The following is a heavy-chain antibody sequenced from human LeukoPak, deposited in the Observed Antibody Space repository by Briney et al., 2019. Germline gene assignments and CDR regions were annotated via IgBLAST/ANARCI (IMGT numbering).Heavy chain of an antibody. Sequence: GGSLRLSCAASGFTFSNYAMSWVRQAPGKGLEWVSSITGSGGATYYADSVKGRFTISRDNSKNTLYLQMNSLRAEDTAVYYCAKNGPGGYCSSTSCYYYMDVWGKGATVTVSS. V-gene: IGHV3-23*01. CDR1: GFTFSNYA. CDR2: ITGSGGAT. J-gene: IGHJ6*03. D-gene: IGHD2-2*01. CDR3: AKNGPGGYCSSTSCYYYMDV.